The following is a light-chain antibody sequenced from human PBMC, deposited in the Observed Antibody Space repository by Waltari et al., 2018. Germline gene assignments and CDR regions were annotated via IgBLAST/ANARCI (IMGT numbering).Light chain of an antibody. CDR3: QSYDSSLDGYV. Sequence: QAVLTQPPSVSGAPGQRVPISCTGSNSNIGAGFDVHWYQHLPGTAPKLLIYDSVNRPSGVPDRFSGSKSGTSASLAITGLQAEDEADYYCQSYDSSLDGYVFGTASKVTVL. V-gene: IGLV1-40*01. CDR1: NSNIGAGFD. J-gene: IGLJ1*01. CDR2: DSV.